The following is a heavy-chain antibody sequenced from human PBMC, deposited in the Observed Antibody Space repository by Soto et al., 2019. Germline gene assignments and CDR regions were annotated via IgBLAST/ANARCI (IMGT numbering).Heavy chain of an antibody. Sequence: QVQLQQWGAGLLKPSATLSLTCAVYGGSFSGYYWSWIRQPPGKGLEWIGEINHSGSTNYNPSLKSRVTISVDTSKNQFSLKLSSVTAADTAVYDCAIEGVGLTVTPQTFDIWGQGTMVTVSS. CDR1: GGSFSGYY. J-gene: IGHJ3*02. D-gene: IGHD4-17*01. V-gene: IGHV4-34*01. CDR3: AIEGVGLTVTPQTFDI. CDR2: INHSGST.